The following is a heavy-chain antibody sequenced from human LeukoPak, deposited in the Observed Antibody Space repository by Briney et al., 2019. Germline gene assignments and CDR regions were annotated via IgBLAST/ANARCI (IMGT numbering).Heavy chain of an antibody. CDR1: GGSISSGGYY. J-gene: IGHJ3*02. CDR2: IYHSGST. V-gene: IGHV4-30-2*01. CDR3: AREYSSSWDAFDI. Sequence: SETLSLTCTVSGGSISSGGYYWSWIRQPPGKGLEWIGYIYHSGSTYYNPSLKSRVTISVDRSKNQFSLKLSSVTAADTAVYYCAREYSSSWDAFDIWDQGTMVTVSS. D-gene: IGHD6-13*01.